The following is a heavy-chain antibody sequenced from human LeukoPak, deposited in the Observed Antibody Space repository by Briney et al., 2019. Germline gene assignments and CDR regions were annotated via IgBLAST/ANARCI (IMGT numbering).Heavy chain of an antibody. D-gene: IGHD6-13*01. V-gene: IGHV3-72*01. J-gene: IGHJ4*02. Sequence: GGSLRLSCAASGFTFSDHHMDWVRQVPGKGLEWVGRTRNKAKSYTTEYAASVKGRFTVSRDDSKNSLYLQMNSLNTEDTAVYCCARAPSISPAGFFDYWGQGTLVTVSS. CDR3: ARAPSISPAGFFDY. CDR1: GFTFSDHH. CDR2: TRNKAKSYTT.